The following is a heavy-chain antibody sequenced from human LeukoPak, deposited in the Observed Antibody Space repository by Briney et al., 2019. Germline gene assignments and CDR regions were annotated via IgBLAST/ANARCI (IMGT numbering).Heavy chain of an antibody. CDR2: ISGSGIST. V-gene: IGHV3-23*01. D-gene: IGHD3-22*01. CDR3: AKDQAYYD. J-gene: IGHJ4*02. CDR1: GFTFSNYA. Sequence: GGSLRLSCAGSGFTFSNYAMSWVRQAPGKGLEWVSAISGSGISTFYADSVKGRFIISRDNYKNTLYLQMNSLRAEDTAVYFCAKDQAYYDGGQGTLVTVSS.